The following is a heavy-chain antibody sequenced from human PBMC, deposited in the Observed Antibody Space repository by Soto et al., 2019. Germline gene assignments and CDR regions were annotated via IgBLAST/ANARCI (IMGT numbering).Heavy chain of an antibody. CDR2: IYWDNDR. V-gene: IGHV2-5*02. J-gene: IGHJ5*01. CDR3: AHRVSYPGWDVGWFDS. CDR1: GFSLTNSGVG. D-gene: IGHD6-19*01. Sequence: QITLKESGPTLVEPTQTLTLTCSFSGFSLTNSGVGVGWFRQAPGKALECLGIIYWDNDRRYNPSLKTRLTIARDTSMNQVVLSMTYMDPVDTGTYYCAHRVSYPGWDVGWFDSWGQGTPVTVS.